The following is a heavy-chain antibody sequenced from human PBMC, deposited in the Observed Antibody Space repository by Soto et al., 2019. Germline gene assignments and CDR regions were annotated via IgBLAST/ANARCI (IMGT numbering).Heavy chain of an antibody. CDR2: IKQDGSEK. Sequence: GGSLRLSCAASGFTFSSYWMSWVRQAPGKGLEWVANIKQDGSEKYYVDSVKGRFTISRDNAKNSLYLQMNSLRAEDTAVYYCARDSSSPYVWGSYRLPTNDYWGQGTLVTVSS. V-gene: IGHV3-7*03. CDR3: ARDSSSPYVWGSYRLPTNDY. D-gene: IGHD3-16*02. CDR1: GFTFSSYW. J-gene: IGHJ4*02.